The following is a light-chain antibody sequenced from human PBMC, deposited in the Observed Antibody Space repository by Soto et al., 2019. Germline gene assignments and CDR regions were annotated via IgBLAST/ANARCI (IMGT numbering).Light chain of an antibody. CDR2: GAS. CDR3: QQYGKSAMFT. V-gene: IGKV3-20*01. J-gene: IGKJ2*01. CDR1: HSVSSSY. Sequence: EIVLTQSPGTLSLSPGDRATLSCRASHSVSSSYLAWYQQKPGQAPSLLIYGASNRATGIPDRFSGGGSGTDFTLTISRLEPEDFAVYYCQQYGKSAMFTFGQGTKLEIK.